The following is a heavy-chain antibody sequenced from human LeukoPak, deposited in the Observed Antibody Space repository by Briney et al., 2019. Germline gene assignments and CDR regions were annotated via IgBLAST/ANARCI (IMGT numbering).Heavy chain of an antibody. CDR2: ISGSSSTI. V-gene: IGHV3-48*04. CDR1: GFTFSSYS. Sequence: QPGGSLRLSCAASGFTFSSYSMSWVRQAPGKGLEWVSYISGSSSTIYYADSVKGRFTISRDNAKNTLYLQMNSLRAEDTALYYFAKEIVCQRIETYYFDYWGQGTLVTVSS. CDR3: AKEIVCQRIETYYFDY. D-gene: IGHD2-21*01. J-gene: IGHJ4*02.